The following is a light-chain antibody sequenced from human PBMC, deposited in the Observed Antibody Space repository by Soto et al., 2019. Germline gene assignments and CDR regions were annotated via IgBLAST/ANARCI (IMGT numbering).Light chain of an antibody. CDR1: SGSVSTSYY. V-gene: IGLV8-61*01. J-gene: IGLJ3*02. Sequence: QAVVTQEPSFSVSPGGTVTLTCGLSSGSVSTSYYSSWYQQTPGQAPRTLIYSTNTRSSGVPDRFSGSILGNKAALTITGAQADDESDYCCVLYMGSGIWVFGGGTQLTVL. CDR2: STN. CDR3: VLYMGSGIWV.